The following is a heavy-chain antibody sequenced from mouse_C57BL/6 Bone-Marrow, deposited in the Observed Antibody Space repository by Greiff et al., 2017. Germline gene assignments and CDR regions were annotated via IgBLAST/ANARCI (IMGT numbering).Heavy chain of an antibody. J-gene: IGHJ2*01. CDR2: IDPEIGDT. CDR3: SAFDGNYFDF. CDR1: GFNIKDDY. Sequence: VQLQQSGAELVRPGASVKLSCTASGFNIKDDYIHWVKQRPEQGLEWIGWIDPEIGDTEYASKFQGKDTITSDPSSNTAYLQLSSLTSEDAAVYYCSAFDGNYFDFWGQGTPLTVAS. V-gene: IGHV14-4*01. D-gene: IGHD2-3*01.